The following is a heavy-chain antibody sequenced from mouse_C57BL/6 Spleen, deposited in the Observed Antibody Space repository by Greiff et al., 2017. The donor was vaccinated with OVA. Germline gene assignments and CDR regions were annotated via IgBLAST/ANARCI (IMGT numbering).Heavy chain of an antibody. CDR3: AYYYFDY. J-gene: IGHJ2*01. CDR1: GYTFTSYW. D-gene: IGHD1-1*01. Sequence: QVQLQQPGAELVKPGASVKLSCKASGYTFTSYWMQWVKQRPGQGLEWIGEIDPSDSYTNYNQKFKGKATLTVDTSSSTAYMQLSSLTSEDSAVYYCAYYYFDYWGQGTTLTVSS. CDR2: IDPSDSYT. V-gene: IGHV1-50*01.